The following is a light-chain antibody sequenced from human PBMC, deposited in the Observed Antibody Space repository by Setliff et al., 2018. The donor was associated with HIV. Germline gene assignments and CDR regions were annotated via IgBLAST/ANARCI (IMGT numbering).Light chain of an antibody. CDR1: SSNIGKNS. V-gene: IGLV1-51*01. J-gene: IGLJ2*01. CDR2: DNE. CDR3: ATWDSTLSAVI. Sequence: SVLTQPPSVSAAPGQKVTISCSGSSSNIGKNSVSWYRQLPGSVPRVLIYDNELRPSGIPDRFSGSKSGMSVTLAITGLQTGDGANYYCATWDSTLSAVIFGGGTK.